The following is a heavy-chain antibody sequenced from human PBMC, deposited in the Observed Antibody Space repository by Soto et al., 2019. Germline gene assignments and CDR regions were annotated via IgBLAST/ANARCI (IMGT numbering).Heavy chain of an antibody. V-gene: IGHV1-18*01. D-gene: IGHD6-19*01. CDR3: ARDLYYSSGRYFDHDAGDI. CDR1: GYNFTSYG. J-gene: IGHJ3*02. Sequence: QVQLVQSGADVKKPGASVKVSCKASGYNFTSYGFSWVRQAPGQGLEWMGWISPHNDRTKYVRRFQDRVTMTTETPTSTVYMELGSLRSDDTAVYYCARDLYYSSGRYFDHDAGDIWGQGTVVTVSS. CDR2: ISPHNDRT.